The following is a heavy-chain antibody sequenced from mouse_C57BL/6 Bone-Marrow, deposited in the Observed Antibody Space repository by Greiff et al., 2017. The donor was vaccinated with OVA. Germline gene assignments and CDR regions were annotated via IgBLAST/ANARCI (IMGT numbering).Heavy chain of an antibody. Sequence: VQLQQSGPELVKPGASVKISCKASGYSFTDYNMNWVKQSHGKSLEWIGVINPNYGTTSYNQKFKGKATLTVDQSSSTAYMQLNSLTSEDSAVYYCARFTTVVATWYFDVWGTGTTVTVSS. CDR2: INPNYGTT. V-gene: IGHV1-39*01. CDR1: GYSFTDYN. J-gene: IGHJ1*03. D-gene: IGHD1-1*01. CDR3: ARFTTVVATWYFDV.